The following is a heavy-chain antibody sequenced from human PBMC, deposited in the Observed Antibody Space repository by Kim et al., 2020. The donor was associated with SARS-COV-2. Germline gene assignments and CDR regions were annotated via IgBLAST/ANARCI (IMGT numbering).Heavy chain of an antibody. V-gene: IGHV3-23*01. CDR2: ISGSGGST. CDR3: AKDLGNYGSGSYNWFDR. J-gene: IGHJ5*02. CDR1: GFTFSSYA. D-gene: IGHD3-10*01. Sequence: GGSLRLSCAASGFTFSSYAMSWVRQAPGRGLEWVSGISGSGGSTYYADSVRGRFTISRDKSKNTLYLQMNSLRAEDTALYYCAKDLGNYGSGSYNWFDRWGQGTLVTVSS.